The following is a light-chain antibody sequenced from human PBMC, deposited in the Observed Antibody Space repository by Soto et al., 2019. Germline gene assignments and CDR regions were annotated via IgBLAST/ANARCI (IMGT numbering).Light chain of an antibody. Sequence: QSVLTQPPSVSGAPGQRVTISCTGSYSNIGAGYDVHWYQQLPGTAPRLIIYEVVQRPSGVPDRFSGSKSGNTASLTVSGLQAADEADYFCKSYAGSNTYVFGSGTKVTVL. CDR1: YSNIGAGYD. CDR3: KSYAGSNTYV. CDR2: EVV. J-gene: IGLJ1*01. V-gene: IGLV1-40*01.